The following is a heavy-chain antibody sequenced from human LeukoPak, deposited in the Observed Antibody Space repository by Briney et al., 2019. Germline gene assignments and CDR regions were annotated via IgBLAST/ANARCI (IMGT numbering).Heavy chain of an antibody. D-gene: IGHD6-13*01. V-gene: IGHV4-59*01. CDR2: IHFGRSA. J-gene: IGHJ4*02. Sequence: SETLSLTCTVSNGAISGYYWGWIRQPPGKGPDWIGHIHFGRSAIYNPSLTSRVTISVDTSKNHFSLKLTSVTAADTAVYYCARGYSTSWTYYYDYWGQGALVTVSS. CDR1: NGAISGYY. CDR3: ARGYSTSWTYYYDY.